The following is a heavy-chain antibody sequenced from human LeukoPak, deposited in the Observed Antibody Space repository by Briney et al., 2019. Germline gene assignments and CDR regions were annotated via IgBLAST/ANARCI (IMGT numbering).Heavy chain of an antibody. CDR1: GFTFSAFA. J-gene: IGHJ5*02. D-gene: IGHD4-17*01. Sequence: GSLRLSCAASGFTFSAFAMTWVRQTPEKGLEWVSSITGNHHSRYNTDSVQGRFTISRDNSKNTLYLQMNSLRADDTAIYYCTKDPNGDYVGAFAPWGQGTLVTVSS. CDR3: TKDPNGDYVGAFAP. V-gene: IGHV3-23*01. CDR2: ITGNHHSR.